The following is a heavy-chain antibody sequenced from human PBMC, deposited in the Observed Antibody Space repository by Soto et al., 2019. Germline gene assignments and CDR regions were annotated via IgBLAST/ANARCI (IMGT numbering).Heavy chain of an antibody. CDR1: GYNFSHYW. Sequence: ESLTISCTSSGYNFSHYWIAWVRQMPGKGLEWMGIIYPGDSDTRYSPSFQGQVTISADKSTAYLQWSSLKASDTAIYYCAGQKNDFLTGYYAYYGMDVWGQGTTVTVS. CDR2: IYPGDSDT. J-gene: IGHJ6*02. V-gene: IGHV5-51*01. CDR3: AGQKNDFLTGYYAYYGMDV. D-gene: IGHD3-9*01.